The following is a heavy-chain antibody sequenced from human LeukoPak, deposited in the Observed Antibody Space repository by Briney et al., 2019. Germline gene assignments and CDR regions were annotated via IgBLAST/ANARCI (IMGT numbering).Heavy chain of an antibody. V-gene: IGHV4-39*01. CDR1: GGSISSSSYY. D-gene: IGHD6-6*01. Sequence: PSETLSLTCTVSGGSISSSSYYWGWIRQPPGKGLEWIGSIYYSGSTYYNPSLKSRVTISVDTSKNQFSLKLSSVTAADTAVYYCARWQYSSPSAWFDPWGQGTLVTVSS. J-gene: IGHJ5*02. CDR3: ARWQYSSPSAWFDP. CDR2: IYYSGST.